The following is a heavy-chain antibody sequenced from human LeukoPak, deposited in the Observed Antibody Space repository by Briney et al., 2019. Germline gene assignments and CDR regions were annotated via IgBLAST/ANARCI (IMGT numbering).Heavy chain of an antibody. CDR1: GFTFSSYA. J-gene: IGHJ5*02. CDR2: ISGSGGSA. D-gene: IGHD1-7*01. V-gene: IGHV3-23*01. CDR3: AKARSITGTTRFDP. Sequence: HPGGSLRLSCAASGFTFSSYAMSWVRQAPGKGLEWVSAISGSGGSAYYADSVKGRFTISRDNSKNTLYLQMNSLRAEDTAVYYCAKARSITGTTRFDPWGQGTLVTVSS.